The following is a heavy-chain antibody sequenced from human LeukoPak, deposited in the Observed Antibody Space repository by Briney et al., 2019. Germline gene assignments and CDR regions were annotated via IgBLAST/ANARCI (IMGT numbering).Heavy chain of an antibody. J-gene: IGHJ4*02. Sequence: GGSLRLSCAASGFTFSDHWMHWVRQAPGKGLEWLSRIYNDGGRTSYADSVKGRFTIPRDNGKNTLFLQLNSLRAEDTAVYYCARGSSGWYVDYWGQGTLVTVSS. V-gene: IGHV3-74*01. CDR2: IYNDGGRT. D-gene: IGHD6-19*01. CDR1: GFTFSDHW. CDR3: ARGSSGWYVDY.